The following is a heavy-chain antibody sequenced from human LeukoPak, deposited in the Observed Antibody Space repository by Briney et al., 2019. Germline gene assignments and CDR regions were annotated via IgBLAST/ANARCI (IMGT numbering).Heavy chain of an antibody. CDR2: ISAYNGDT. J-gene: IGHJ4*02. CDR3: ARDPSNTSGYYAYLDY. V-gene: IGHV1-18*01. Sequence: GASVKVSCKASVYTFTSQGISWVRQAPGQGLEWMGWISAYNGDTKNAQKTQGRVTMTTDASTSTAYMEVRSLRSDDTDVYYCARDPSNTSGYYAYLDYWGQGTLVTVSS. CDR1: VYTFTSQG. D-gene: IGHD6-19*01.